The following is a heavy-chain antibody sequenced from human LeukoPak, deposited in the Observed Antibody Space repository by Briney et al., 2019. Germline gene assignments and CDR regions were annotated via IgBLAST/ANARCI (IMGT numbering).Heavy chain of an antibody. CDR2: ISYDGSNK. CDR1: GFTFSSYG. D-gene: IGHD2-21*02. CDR3: AKDSVTYYFDY. J-gene: IGHJ4*02. Sequence: PGGSLRLSCAASGFTFSSYGMHWVRQAPGEGLEWVAVISYDGSNKYYADSVKGRFTISRDNSKNTLYLQMNSLRAEDTAAYYCAKDSVTYYFDYWGQGTLVTVSS. V-gene: IGHV3-30*18.